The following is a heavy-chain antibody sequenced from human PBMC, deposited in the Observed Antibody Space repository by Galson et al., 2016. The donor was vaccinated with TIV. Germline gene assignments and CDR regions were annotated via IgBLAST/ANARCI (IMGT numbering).Heavy chain of an antibody. J-gene: IGHJ4*02. D-gene: IGHD1-14*01. Sequence: SLRLSCAASGFAFSNYWMSWVRQAPGKGLEWVANIKDDGSDNNYVDSVWGRFTISRDNAKNSLFLQINSLRVEDTAVYYCAREIPGGTTDLDCWGQGTLVTV. CDR2: IKDDGSDN. CDR3: AREIPGGTTDLDC. CDR1: GFAFSNYW. V-gene: IGHV3-7*01.